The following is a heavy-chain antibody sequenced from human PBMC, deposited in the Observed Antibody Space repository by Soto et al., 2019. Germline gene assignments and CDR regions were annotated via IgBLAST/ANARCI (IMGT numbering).Heavy chain of an antibody. CDR2: ISGSGDKT. CDR3: TKVETITIFGVVIPASFDY. J-gene: IGHJ4*02. CDR1: GFTFSSYA. Sequence: GGSLRLSCAASGFTFSSYAMSWVRQAPGKGLEWVSAISGSGDKTHYADSVKGRFTISRDNSKNTLYLQMNSLRAEDTALYYCTKVETITIFGVVIPASFDYWGQGTLVTVSS. D-gene: IGHD3-3*01. V-gene: IGHV3-23*01.